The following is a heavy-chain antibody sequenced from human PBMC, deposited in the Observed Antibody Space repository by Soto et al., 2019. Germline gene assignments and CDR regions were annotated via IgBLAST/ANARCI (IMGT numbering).Heavy chain of an antibody. CDR1: GGSVSNKTYY. J-gene: IGHJ4*02. CDR3: ARTTAVPNTLRSRYFFDY. Sequence: SETLSLTCSVSGGSVSNKTYYWSWIRQPPGKRLEWIGYVYYSGTTNYNPSLKSRVTISVDLSKNQFSLRLSSVTTADTALYYCARTTAVPNTLRSRYFFDYWGQGALVTVSS. D-gene: IGHD4-17*01. V-gene: IGHV4-61*01. CDR2: VYYSGTT.